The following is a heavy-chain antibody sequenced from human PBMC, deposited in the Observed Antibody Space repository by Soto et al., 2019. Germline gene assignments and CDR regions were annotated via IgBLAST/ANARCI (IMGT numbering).Heavy chain of an antibody. D-gene: IGHD3-10*01. J-gene: IGHJ6*02. CDR2: IYYSGST. CDR1: GGSISSGGYY. CDR3: AAMYYYGSGKYYGMDV. Sequence: TLSLTCTVSGGSISSGGYYWSWIRQHPGKGLEWIGYIYYSGSTYYNPSLKSRVTISVDTSKNQFSLKLSSVTAADTAVYYCAAMYYYGSGKYYGMDVWGQRTTVTVSS. V-gene: IGHV4-31*03.